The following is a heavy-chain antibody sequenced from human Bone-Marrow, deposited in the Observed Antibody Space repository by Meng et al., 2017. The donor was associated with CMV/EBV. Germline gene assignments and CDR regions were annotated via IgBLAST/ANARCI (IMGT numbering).Heavy chain of an antibody. CDR1: GYTFSSYT. CDR3: ARGAYGYSSGWNDSPYGMDV. Sequence: SVKVSCKASGYTFSSYTISWVRQAPGQGLEWMGRIIPILGIANYAQKFQGRVTITADKATSTAYMELSSLRSEDTAVYYCARGAYGYSSGWNDSPYGMDVWGQGTTVTFPS. D-gene: IGHD6-19*01. CDR2: IIPILGIA. J-gene: IGHJ6*02. V-gene: IGHV1-69*02.